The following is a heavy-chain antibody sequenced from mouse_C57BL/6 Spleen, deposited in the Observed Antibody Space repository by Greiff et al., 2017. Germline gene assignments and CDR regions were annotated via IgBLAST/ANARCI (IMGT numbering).Heavy chain of an antibody. CDR2: IYPSDSET. J-gene: IGHJ2*01. D-gene: IGHD1-1*01. CDR3: AIYYYGSSYFDY. V-gene: IGHV1-61*01. Sequence: VQLQQPGAELVRPGSSVKLSCKASGYTFTSYWMDWVKQRPGQGLEWIGNIYPSDSETHYNQKFKDKAILTVDKSSSTAYMQLSSLTSEDSAVYYCAIYYYGSSYFDYWGQGTTLTVSS. CDR1: GYTFTSYW.